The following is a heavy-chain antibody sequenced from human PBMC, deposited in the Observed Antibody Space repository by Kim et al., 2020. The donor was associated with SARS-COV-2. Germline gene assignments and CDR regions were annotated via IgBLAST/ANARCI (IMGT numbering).Heavy chain of an antibody. CDR3: AKDILGIAATGTTFDY. Sequence: SVKGRVTISRDNAKNSLDLQMNSLRAEDTAFYYCAKDILGIAATGTTFDYWGQGTLVTVSS. J-gene: IGHJ4*02. V-gene: IGHV3-9*01. D-gene: IGHD6-13*01.